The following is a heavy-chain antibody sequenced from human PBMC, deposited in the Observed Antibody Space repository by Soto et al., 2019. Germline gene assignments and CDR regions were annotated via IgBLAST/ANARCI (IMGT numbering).Heavy chain of an antibody. CDR3: AKCGAGGYSYGSSGEDWFDP. CDR2: ISGSGGST. CDR1: GFTFSSYA. J-gene: IGHJ5*02. Sequence: GGSLRLSCAASGFTFSSYAMSWVRQAPGKGLEWVSAISGSGGSTYYADTVKGRFTISRDNSKNTLYLQMNSLRAEDTAVYYCAKCGAGGYSYGSSGEDWFDPWGQGTLVTVSS. V-gene: IGHV3-23*01. D-gene: IGHD5-18*01.